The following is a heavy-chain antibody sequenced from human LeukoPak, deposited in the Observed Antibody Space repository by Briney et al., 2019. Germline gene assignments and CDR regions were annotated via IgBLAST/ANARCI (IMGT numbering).Heavy chain of an antibody. CDR2: ISNSGSSI. D-gene: IGHD5-24*01. V-gene: IGHV3-48*03. CDR3: ARTRDGPFAY. CDR1: GFTFSSYE. J-gene: IGHJ4*02. Sequence: AGGSLRLSCAASGFTFSSYEMNWVRQAPGKGLEWLSHISNSGSSIQYADSVKGRFTISRDNAKNSLYLQMNSLRVEDTAVYYCARTRDGPFAYWGQGTLVTVSS.